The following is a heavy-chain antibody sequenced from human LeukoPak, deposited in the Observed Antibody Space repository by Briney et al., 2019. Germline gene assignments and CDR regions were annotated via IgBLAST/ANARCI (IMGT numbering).Heavy chain of an antibody. J-gene: IGHJ4*02. Sequence: PGGSLRLSCAASGFTFDDYAMHWVRQAPGKGLEWVSGISWNSGSIGYADSVKGRFTISRDNAKNSLFLQMNRLRGEDTAIYFCAREIPGRIAADCWGQGTLVTVSS. CDR1: GFTFDDYA. D-gene: IGHD2-15*01. V-gene: IGHV3-9*01. CDR2: ISWNSGSI. CDR3: AREIPGRIAADC.